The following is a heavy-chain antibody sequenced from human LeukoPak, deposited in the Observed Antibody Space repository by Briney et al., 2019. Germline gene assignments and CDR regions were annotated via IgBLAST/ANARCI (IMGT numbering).Heavy chain of an antibody. Sequence: GGSLRLSCAASGFTFSSYWMSWVRQASGKGLEWVANIKQDGSEKYYVDSVKGRFTISRDNAKNSLYLQMNSLRAEDTAVYYCARADQYYDFWSAGWYFDYWGQGTLVTVSS. D-gene: IGHD3-3*01. CDR3: ARADQYYDFWSAGWYFDY. J-gene: IGHJ4*02. V-gene: IGHV3-7*01. CDR2: IKQDGSEK. CDR1: GFTFSSYW.